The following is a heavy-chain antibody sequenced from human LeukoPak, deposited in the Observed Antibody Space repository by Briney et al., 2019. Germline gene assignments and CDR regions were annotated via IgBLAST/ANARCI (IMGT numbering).Heavy chain of an antibody. Sequence: PGGSLRLSCTVSGFTVSSNSMSWVRQAPGKGLEWVSEIYSDGSTYYAASVKGRFSISRDNSKNTVYLQMNSLRAEDTAVYYCARDLREHGVFDIWGQGTMVTVSS. V-gene: IGHV3-53*01. CDR2: IYSDGST. J-gene: IGHJ3*02. CDR3: ARDLREHGVFDI. CDR1: GFTVSSNS. D-gene: IGHD1-26*01.